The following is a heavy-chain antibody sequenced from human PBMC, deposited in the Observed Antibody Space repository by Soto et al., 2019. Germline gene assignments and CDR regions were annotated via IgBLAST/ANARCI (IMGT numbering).Heavy chain of an antibody. J-gene: IGHJ4*02. CDR2: ISYDGINK. CDR3: AKSVYNWNDGFFDC. D-gene: IGHD1-1*01. V-gene: IGHV3-30*18. Sequence: ESGGGVVQPGRSLRLSCAASGFTFSSYGMHWVRQAPGKGLEWVSVISYDGINKYYADSVKGRFTISRNNSKNTLYLQMNSLRAEDTAVYYCAKSVYNWNDGFFDCWGQGTLVTVSS. CDR1: GFTFSSYG.